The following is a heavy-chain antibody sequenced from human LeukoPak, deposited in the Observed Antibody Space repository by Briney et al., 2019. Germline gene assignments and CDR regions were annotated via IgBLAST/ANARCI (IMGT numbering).Heavy chain of an antibody. CDR1: GDSISGYY. CDR2: IFTSGST. D-gene: IGHD3-22*01. J-gene: IGHJ3*02. V-gene: IGHV4-4*07. Sequence: PSQTLSLTCTVSGDSISGYYWSWIRQPAGKGLEWIGRIFTSGSTNYNPSLTGRVTMSVDTSKKQFSLKLSSVTAADTAMYYCARDRGYYYSGTYYYASDAFDIWGQGTMVTVSS. CDR3: ARDRGYYYSGTYYYASDAFDI.